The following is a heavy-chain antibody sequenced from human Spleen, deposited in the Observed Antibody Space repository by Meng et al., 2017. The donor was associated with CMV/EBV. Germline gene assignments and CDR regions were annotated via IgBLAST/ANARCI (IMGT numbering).Heavy chain of an antibody. Sequence: GSLRLSCTVSGDSMRSSYWTWIRQPPGKGLEWIGYVYSTTGYTAYNPSLKSRVTISVDTSKNQFSLKLTSVTAADTAVYYCARGRLATAGGTWSQGTLVTVSS. V-gene: IGHV4-59*01. CDR3: ARGRLATAGGT. D-gene: IGHD6-13*01. CDR2: VYSTTGYT. J-gene: IGHJ4*02. CDR1: GDSMRSSY.